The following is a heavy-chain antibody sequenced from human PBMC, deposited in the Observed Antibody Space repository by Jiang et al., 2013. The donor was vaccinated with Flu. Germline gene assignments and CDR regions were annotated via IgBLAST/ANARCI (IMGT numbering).Heavy chain of an antibody. J-gene: IGHJ4*02. CDR3: ARADPYCGGDCYPRALDY. D-gene: IGHD2-21*02. CDR2: IYPGDSDT. V-gene: IGHV5-51*01. CDR1: GYSFTSYW. Sequence: KISCKGSGYSFTSYWIGWVRQMPGKGLEWMGIIYPGDSDTRYSPSFQGQVTISADKSISTAYLQWSSLKASDTAMYYCARADPYCGGDCYPRALDYWGQGTLVTVSS.